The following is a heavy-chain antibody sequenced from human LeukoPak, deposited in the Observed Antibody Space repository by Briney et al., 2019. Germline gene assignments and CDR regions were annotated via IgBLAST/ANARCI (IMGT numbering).Heavy chain of an antibody. V-gene: IGHV3-23*01. D-gene: IGHD6-6*01. Sequence: GGSLRLSCAASGFTFSSYAMSWVRQAPGKGLEWVSAISGSGGSTYYADSVKGRFTISRDNSKNTLYLQMNSLRAEDTAVYYCANDVIHSSSRGGYYYYYYMDVWGKGTTVTVSS. J-gene: IGHJ6*03. CDR2: ISGSGGST. CDR1: GFTFSSYA. CDR3: ANDVIHSSSRGGYYYYYYMDV.